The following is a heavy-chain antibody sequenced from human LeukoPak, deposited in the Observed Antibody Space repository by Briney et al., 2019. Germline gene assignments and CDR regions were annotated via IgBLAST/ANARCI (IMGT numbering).Heavy chain of an antibody. Sequence: SETLSLTCAVSNYSIDSGYYWSWIRQPPGKGLEWIGYIYYSGSTNYNPSLKSRVTISVGTSKNQFSLKLSSVTAADTAVYYCARTSSGYYGSGSYYWNYYYYMDVWGKGTTVTVSS. CDR3: ARTSSGYYGSGSYYWNYYYYMDV. D-gene: IGHD3-10*01. CDR1: NYSIDSGYY. CDR2: IYYSGST. J-gene: IGHJ6*03. V-gene: IGHV4-59*01.